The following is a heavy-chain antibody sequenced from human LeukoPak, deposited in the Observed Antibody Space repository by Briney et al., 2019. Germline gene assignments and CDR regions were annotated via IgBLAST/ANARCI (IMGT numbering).Heavy chain of an antibody. V-gene: IGHV1-2*02. D-gene: IGHD5-24*01. CDR2: INPNSGGT. CDR3: ARVGGRDGYNSDY. Sequence: ASVKVSCKASGYTFTGYYMHWVRQAPGQGLEWMGWINPNSGGTNYAQKFQGRVTMTRDTSISTAYMELSRLRSDDTAVYYCARVGGRDGYNSDYWGQGTLVTVSS. J-gene: IGHJ4*02. CDR1: GYTFTGYY.